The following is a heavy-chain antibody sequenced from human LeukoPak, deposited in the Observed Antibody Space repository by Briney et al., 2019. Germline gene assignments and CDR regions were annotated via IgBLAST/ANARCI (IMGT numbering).Heavy chain of an antibody. J-gene: IGHJ4*02. D-gene: IGHD2-15*01. CDR2: IIPIFGTA. CDR1: GGTFSSYA. CDR3: AREACSGGSCYYIFDY. Sequence: VASVKVSCKASGGTFSSYAISWVRQAPGQGLKWMGGIIPIFGTANYAQKFQGRVTITADESTSTAYMELSSLRSEDTAVYYCAREACSGGSCYYIFDYWGQGTLVTVSS. V-gene: IGHV1-69*01.